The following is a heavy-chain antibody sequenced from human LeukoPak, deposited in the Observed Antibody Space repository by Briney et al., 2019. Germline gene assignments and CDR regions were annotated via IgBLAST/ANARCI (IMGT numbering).Heavy chain of an antibody. CDR3: AREDYYDSGSNDY. CDR2: ISGSGGST. V-gene: IGHV3-23*01. Sequence: GGSLRLSCAASGFTFSSYAMNWVRQAPGMGLEWVSAISGSGGSTYYADSVKGRFTFSRDNSKNTLYLQMNSLRAEDTAVYYCAREDYYDSGSNDYWGQGTLVTVSS. CDR1: GFTFSSYA. D-gene: IGHD3-22*01. J-gene: IGHJ4*02.